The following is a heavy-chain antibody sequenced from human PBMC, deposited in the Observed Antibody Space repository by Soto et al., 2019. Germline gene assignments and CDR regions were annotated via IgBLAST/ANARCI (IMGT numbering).Heavy chain of an antibody. Sequence: GGSLRVSCAASGFTFSNYAISWVLQAPWKGLEWVSIISGSGDTSYYADSVKGRFTISRDNSRNTLYLQMNSLRGGDSAKYYCAKEGSSGLYYFDYSGRRTLVTVSS. D-gene: IGHD6-25*01. CDR3: AKEGSSGLYYFDY. J-gene: IGHJ4*01. CDR1: GFTFSNYA. CDR2: ISGSGDTS. V-gene: IGHV3-23*01.